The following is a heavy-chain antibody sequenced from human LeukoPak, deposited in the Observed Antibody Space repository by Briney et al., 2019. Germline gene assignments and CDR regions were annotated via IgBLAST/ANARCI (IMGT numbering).Heavy chain of an antibody. D-gene: IGHD3-10*01. V-gene: IGHV3-33*01. J-gene: IGHJ3*02. CDR1: GFTFSSYG. Sequence: GRSLRLSCAASGFTFSSYGMHWVRQAPGKGLEWVAVIWYDGSNKYYADSVKGRFTISRDNSKNTLYLQMNSLRAEDTAVYYCTRDVWGSGYTGAFDIWGQGTMVTVSS. CDR2: IWYDGSNK. CDR3: TRDVWGSGYTGAFDI.